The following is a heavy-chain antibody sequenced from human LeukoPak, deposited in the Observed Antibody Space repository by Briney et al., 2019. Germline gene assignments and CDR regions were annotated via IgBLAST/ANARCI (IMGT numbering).Heavy chain of an antibody. Sequence: GGSLRLSCAASGFTFSSSAMTWVRQAPGKGLEWVSAISDNGYDTFYADSVKGRFTISRDNSKNTLYLEMNTLTTEDTAVYYCVRDVLFAVGDTFDIWGQGTVVTVSS. V-gene: IGHV3-23*01. D-gene: IGHD3-10*02. J-gene: IGHJ3*02. CDR1: GFTFSSSA. CDR2: ISDNGYDT. CDR3: VRDVLFAVGDTFDI.